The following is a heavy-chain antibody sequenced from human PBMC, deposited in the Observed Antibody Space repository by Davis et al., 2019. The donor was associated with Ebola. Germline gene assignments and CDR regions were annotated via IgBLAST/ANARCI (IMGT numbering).Heavy chain of an antibody. D-gene: IGHD3-3*01. Sequence: GESLKISCTASGFTFGDYAMSWVRQAPGKGLEWVGFIRSKAYGGTTEYAASVKGRFTISRDDSKSIAYLQMNSLKTEDTAVYYCTRERVNERFLEWLSSRDYYYGMDVWGQGTTVTVSS. J-gene: IGHJ6*02. CDR2: IRSKAYGGTT. V-gene: IGHV3-49*04. CDR1: GFTFGDYA. CDR3: TRERVNERFLEWLSSRDYYYGMDV.